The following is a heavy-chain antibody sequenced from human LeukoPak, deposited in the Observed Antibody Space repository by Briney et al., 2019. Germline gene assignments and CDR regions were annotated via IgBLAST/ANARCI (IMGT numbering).Heavy chain of an antibody. CDR3: ARHRFYYDSSGYYYGYYFDY. J-gene: IGHJ4*02. D-gene: IGHD3-22*01. CDR2: IYYSGST. Sequence: SETLSLTCTVSGGSISSSSYYWGWIRQPPGKGLEWIGSIYYSGSTYYNPSLKSRITISVDTSKNQFSLKLSSVTAADTAVYYCARHRFYYDSSGYYYGYYFDYWGQGTLVTVSS. V-gene: IGHV4-39*01. CDR1: GGSISSSSYY.